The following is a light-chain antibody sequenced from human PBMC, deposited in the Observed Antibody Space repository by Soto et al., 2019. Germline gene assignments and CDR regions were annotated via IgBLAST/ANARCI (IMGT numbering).Light chain of an antibody. J-gene: IGKJ1*01. V-gene: IGKV3-20*01. CDR1: QSVSSRY. Sequence: EIVLTQSPGTLSLSPGERVTLSCRTSQSVSSRYFAWYQHKPGQAPRLLIYGASNRATGIPDRFSGSGSGTDFTLTISRLEPEDFAVYYCQQYGSSPWTFGQGTQGGYQ. CDR2: GAS. CDR3: QQYGSSPWT.